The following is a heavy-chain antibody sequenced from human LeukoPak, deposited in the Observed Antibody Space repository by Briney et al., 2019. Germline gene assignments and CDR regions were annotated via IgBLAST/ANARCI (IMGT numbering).Heavy chain of an antibody. CDR3: ARDPFKQWGPRVDY. CDR1: GFTFSSYS. Sequence: GGSLRLSCAASGFTFSSYSMNWVRQAPGKGLEWVSSISSSSSYIYYADSVKGRFTISRDNAKNSLYLQMNSLRAEDTAVYYCARDPFKQWGPRVDYWGQGTLVTVSS. J-gene: IGHJ4*02. CDR2: ISSSSSYI. D-gene: IGHD6-19*01. V-gene: IGHV3-21*01.